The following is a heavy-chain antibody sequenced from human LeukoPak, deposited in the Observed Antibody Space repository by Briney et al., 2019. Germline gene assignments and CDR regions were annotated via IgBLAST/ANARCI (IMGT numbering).Heavy chain of an antibody. Sequence: GESLKISCKGSGYRFSNYWIAWVRQMPGKGLEWMGIIYPGDSDTRYSPSFQGQVTISADRSISTAYLQWGSLKASDTAFYYCARGDCSRTSCYGPYYYYMDVWGKGTTVTVSS. CDR3: ARGDCSRTSCYGPYYYYMDV. CDR1: GYRFSNYW. V-gene: IGHV5-51*01. CDR2: IYPGDSDT. D-gene: IGHD2-2*01. J-gene: IGHJ6*03.